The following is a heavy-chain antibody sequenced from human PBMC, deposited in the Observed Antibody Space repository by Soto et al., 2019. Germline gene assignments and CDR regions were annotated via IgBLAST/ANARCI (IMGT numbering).Heavy chain of an antibody. J-gene: IGHJ6*02. CDR1: GGTFSSYA. V-gene: IGHV1-69*13. Sequence: SVKVSCKASGGTFSSYAISCVRQAPGQGLEWMGGIIPIFGTANYAQKFQGRVTITADESTSTAYMELSSLRSEDTAVYYCARGGWLKFEYYGMDVWGQGTTVTVSS. CDR2: IIPIFGTA. CDR3: ARGGWLKFEYYGMDV. D-gene: IGHD5-12*01.